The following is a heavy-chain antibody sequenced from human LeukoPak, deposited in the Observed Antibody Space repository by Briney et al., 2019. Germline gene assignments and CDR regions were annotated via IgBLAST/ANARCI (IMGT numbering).Heavy chain of an antibody. CDR3: VKVGCSTTSCYAGDGH. V-gene: IGHV3-23*01. CDR2: ISADGNSP. J-gene: IGHJ4*02. D-gene: IGHD2-2*01. CDR1: GFTFTSYA. Sequence: GGSLRLSCAASGFTFTSYAMSWVRQSPGKGLEWVSTISADGNSPYYADSVKGRFTISRDSSKNTVYLQMNSLGAEDTAVYYCVKVGCSTTSCYAGDGHWGQGTLVTASS.